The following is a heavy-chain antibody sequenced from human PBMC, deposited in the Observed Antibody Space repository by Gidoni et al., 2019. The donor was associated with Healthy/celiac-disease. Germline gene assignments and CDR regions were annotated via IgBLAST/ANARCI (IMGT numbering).Heavy chain of an antibody. D-gene: IGHD6-25*01. Sequence: EVQLVASGGGLVPPGGYLRLSCAASAFPFSSYWMSWVRQAPGKGLEWVANIKQDGSEKYYVDSVKGRFTISRDNAKNSLYLQMNSLRAEDTAVYYCARATRGGHAFDIWGQGTMVTVSS. CDR1: AFPFSSYW. CDR2: IKQDGSEK. V-gene: IGHV3-7*01. CDR3: ARATRGGHAFDI. J-gene: IGHJ3*02.